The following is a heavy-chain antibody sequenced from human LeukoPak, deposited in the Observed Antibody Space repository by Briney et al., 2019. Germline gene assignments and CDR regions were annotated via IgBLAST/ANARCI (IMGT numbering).Heavy chain of an antibody. D-gene: IGHD4-17*01. V-gene: IGHV3-23*01. CDR2: ISGSGGST. CDR1: GFTFSSYA. J-gene: IGHJ4*02. CDR3: AKRWQSVTTTLFDY. Sequence: GGSLRLSCAASGFTFSSYAMSWVRQAPGKGLEWVSAISGSGGSTYYADSVKGRFTISRDNSKNTLYLQMNSVRAEDTAVYYCAKRWQSVTTTLFDYWGQGTLVTVSS.